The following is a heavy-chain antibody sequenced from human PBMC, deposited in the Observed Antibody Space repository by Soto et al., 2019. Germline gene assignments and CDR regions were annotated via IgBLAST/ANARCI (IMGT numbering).Heavy chain of an antibody. D-gene: IGHD3-3*01. V-gene: IGHV3-21*01. J-gene: IGHJ4*02. CDR1: GFTFSSYS. CDR2: ISSSSSYI. Sequence: EVQLVESGGGLVKPGGSLRLSCAASGFTFSSYSMNWVRQAPGKGLEWVSSISSSSSYIYYADSVKGRFTISRDNAKNSLYLQMNSLRADDTAVYYCAREEVDFWSGYYTVDYWGQGTLVTVSS. CDR3: AREEVDFWSGYYTVDY.